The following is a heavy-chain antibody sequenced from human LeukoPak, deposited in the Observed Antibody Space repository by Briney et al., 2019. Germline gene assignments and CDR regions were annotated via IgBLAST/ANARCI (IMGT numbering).Heavy chain of an antibody. CDR1: GVSISTNTW. V-gene: IGHV4-4*02. CDR3: AREIFGARAFEY. J-gene: IGHJ4*02. D-gene: IGHD3-3*01. Sequence: SGTLSLTCAVSGVSISTNTWWSWVRQTPGKGLEWIGEIFHSESVNSNSSLESRLTISLDKSKNHFSLELTSVTAADTALYFCAREIFGARAFEYWGQGILVTVSS. CDR2: IFHSESV.